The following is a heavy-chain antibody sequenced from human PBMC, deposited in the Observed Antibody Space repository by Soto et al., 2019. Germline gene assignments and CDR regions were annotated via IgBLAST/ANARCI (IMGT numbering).Heavy chain of an antibody. D-gene: IGHD3-16*01. CDR3: ARWGTTGGFDL. CDR1: GFRFKSFV. V-gene: IGHV3-30*19. CDR2: TSYDGNNK. Sequence: QVQLVESGGGVVQPGTSLRLSCAASGFRFKSFVMHWVRQAPGKRLEWVAFTSYDGNNKDYGDSVKGRFTVSRDNSQNTLHLQMDFLRPEDTALYYCARWGTTGGFDLWGQGTLVSVSS. J-gene: IGHJ4*02.